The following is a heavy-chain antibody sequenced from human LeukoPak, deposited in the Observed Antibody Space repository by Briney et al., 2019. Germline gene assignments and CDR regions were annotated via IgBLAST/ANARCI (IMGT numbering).Heavy chain of an antibody. J-gene: IGHJ3*02. CDR1: GFTFHAHG. CDR3: VKDGSYTAFDN. V-gene: IGHV3-20*04. CDR2: ITGNGGSI. Sequence: GGSLRLSCVASGFTFHAHGMNWVRQAPGKGLEWVSGITGNGGSISYADSVKGRFAISRDNTKNSLYLQMTSLKVEDTALYYCVKDGSYTAFDNWGLGTMVTVSS. D-gene: IGHD1-26*01.